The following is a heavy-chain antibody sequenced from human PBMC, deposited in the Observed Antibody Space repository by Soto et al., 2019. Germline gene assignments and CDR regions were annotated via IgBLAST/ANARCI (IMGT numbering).Heavy chain of an antibody. J-gene: IGHJ4*02. CDR3: TRGDY. V-gene: IGHV4-31*03. Sequence: QVQLQESGPGLVKPSQTLSLTCTVSGDSMTTVGYYWTWIRQHPGQGLEWIGFISYSGSTYYSSSLKGRVVISADTSKNQFSLKLNSVTAADTAVYYCTRGDYWGQGTLVTVSS. CDR1: GDSMTTVGYY. CDR2: ISYSGST.